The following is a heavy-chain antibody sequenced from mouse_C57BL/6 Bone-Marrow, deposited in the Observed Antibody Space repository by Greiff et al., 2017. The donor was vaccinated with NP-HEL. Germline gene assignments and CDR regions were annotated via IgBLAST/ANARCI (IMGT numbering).Heavy chain of an antibody. CDR3: ARDTMVTTGFAY. Sequence: EVQGVESGGGLVKPGGSLKLSCAASGFTFSSYAMSWVRQTPEKRLEWVATISDGGSYTYYPDNVKGRFTISRDNAKNILYLQMSHLKSEDTAMYYCARDTMVTTGFAYWGQGTLVTVSA. CDR2: ISDGGSYT. J-gene: IGHJ3*01. V-gene: IGHV5-4*01. D-gene: IGHD2-2*01. CDR1: GFTFSSYA.